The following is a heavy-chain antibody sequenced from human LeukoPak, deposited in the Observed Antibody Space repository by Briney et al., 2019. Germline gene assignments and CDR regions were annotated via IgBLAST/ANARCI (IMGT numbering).Heavy chain of an antibody. Sequence: SETLSPTCAVYGGSFSGYYWSWIRQPLGKGLEWIGVINHSGNTNYNPSLKSRVTISVDTSKNQFSLKLSSVTAADTAVYYCARMRRTYYYDSSGSITPLYYYYGMDVWGRGTTVTVSS. J-gene: IGHJ6*02. CDR1: GGSFSGYY. V-gene: IGHV4-34*01. CDR3: ARMRRTYYYDSSGSITPLYYYYGMDV. D-gene: IGHD3-22*01. CDR2: INHSGNT.